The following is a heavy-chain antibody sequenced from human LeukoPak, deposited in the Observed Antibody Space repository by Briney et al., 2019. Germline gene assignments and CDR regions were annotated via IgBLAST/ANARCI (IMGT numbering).Heavy chain of an antibody. D-gene: IGHD2-2*01. CDR3: ARARQTPTYYCSSTSCPPWFDP. CDR1: XXXFXXXX. CDR2: IKEEGSGK. V-gene: IGHV3-7*01. Sequence: XXXXFXXXXXSXVGQAPGKGREWVADIKEEGSGKYYVDSVMVRFTISRDNANNSLYLQMNSLRADDTAVYYCARARQTPTYYCSSTSCPPWFDPWGQGTLVTVSS. J-gene: IGHJ5*02.